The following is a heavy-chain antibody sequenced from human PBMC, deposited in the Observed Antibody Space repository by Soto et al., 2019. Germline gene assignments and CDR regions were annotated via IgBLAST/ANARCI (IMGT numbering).Heavy chain of an antibody. CDR1: GFTYSSYG. Sequence: ESVGGVVQPGRSLRLSCAVSGFTYSSYGMHWVRQAPGKGLEWVAVIWYDGSNKYYADSVKGRFIISRDDSKNTLSLQMNSLRAEDTAVYYCARDSAWLFDSWGQGTLVTVSS. CDR2: IWYDGSNK. CDR3: ARDSAWLFDS. V-gene: IGHV3-33*01. D-gene: IGHD5-12*01. J-gene: IGHJ4*02.